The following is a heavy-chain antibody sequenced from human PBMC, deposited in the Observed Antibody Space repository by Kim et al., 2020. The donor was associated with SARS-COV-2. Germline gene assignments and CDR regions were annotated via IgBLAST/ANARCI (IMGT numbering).Heavy chain of an antibody. D-gene: IGHD1-1*01. V-gene: IGHV1-69*01. CDR3: ARPLVELERLSAFDI. Sequence: QKFQGRVTITADDSTSTSYLELSSLRSEDTAIYYCARPLVELERLSAFDIWGQGTMVTVSS. J-gene: IGHJ3*02.